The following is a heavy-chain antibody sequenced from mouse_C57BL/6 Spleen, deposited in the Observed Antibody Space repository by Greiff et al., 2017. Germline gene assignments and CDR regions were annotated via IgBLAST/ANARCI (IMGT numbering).Heavy chain of an antibody. Sequence: QVQLKQPGAELVKPGASVKLSCKASGYTFTSYWMHWVKQRPGQGLEWIGMIHPNSGSTNYNEKFKSKATLTVDKSSSTAYMQLSSLTSEDSAVYYCARGGYGSSRFDYWGQGTTLTVSS. V-gene: IGHV1-64*01. CDR2: IHPNSGST. D-gene: IGHD1-1*01. J-gene: IGHJ2*01. CDR1: GYTFTSYW. CDR3: ARGGYGSSRFDY.